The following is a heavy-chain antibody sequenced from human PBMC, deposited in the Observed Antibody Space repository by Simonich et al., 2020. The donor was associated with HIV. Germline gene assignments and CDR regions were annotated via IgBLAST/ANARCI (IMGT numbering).Heavy chain of an antibody. CDR3: ARGDPFFDY. Sequence: QVQLVQSGAEVKKPGASVKVSCKASGYTFTNYVITWGRQAPGQGPEYIGWIRTYNGDTNYAQKYRGRVTMTTDTSTSTAYMELRSLRSDDTAVYYCARGDPFFDYWGQGALVTVSS. CDR2: IRTYNGDT. V-gene: IGHV1-18*01. CDR1: GYTFTNYV. J-gene: IGHJ4*02.